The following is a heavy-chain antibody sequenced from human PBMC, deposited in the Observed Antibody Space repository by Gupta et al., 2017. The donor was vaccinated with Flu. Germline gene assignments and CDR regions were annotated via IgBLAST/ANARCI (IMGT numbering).Heavy chain of an antibody. D-gene: IGHD2-15*01. Sequence: QLQLQESGPGLVKPSETLSLTCTVSGGSISSSSYYWGWIRQPPGKGLEWIGSIYYSGSTYYNPSLKSRVTISVDTSKNQFSLKLSSVTAADTAVYYCARRFGVVVAATAPWFDPWGQGTLVTVSS. CDR1: GGSISSSSYY. V-gene: IGHV4-39*01. CDR2: IYYSGST. J-gene: IGHJ5*02. CDR3: ARRFGVVVAATAPWFDP.